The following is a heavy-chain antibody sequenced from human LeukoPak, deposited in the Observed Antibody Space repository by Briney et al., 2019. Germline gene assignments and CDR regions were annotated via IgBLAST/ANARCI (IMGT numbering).Heavy chain of an antibody. J-gene: IGHJ5*02. V-gene: IGHV1-24*01. D-gene: IGHD3-16*01. CDR3: ATENFGLGSPFDR. CDR1: GYTLNEVS. Sequence: AASVTVSCKVAGYTLNEVSMHWVRQAPGNGLEWMGGFDPEDGERIYAQKFQGRVAITEDTSTDTTYMELSILTSEDTAMYYCATENFGLGSPFDRWGQGTLVTVSS. CDR2: FDPEDGER.